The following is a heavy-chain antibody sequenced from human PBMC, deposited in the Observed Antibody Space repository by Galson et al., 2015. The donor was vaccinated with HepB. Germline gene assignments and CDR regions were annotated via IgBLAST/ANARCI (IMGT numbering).Heavy chain of an antibody. Sequence: SLRLSCAASGFTFSSYAMSWVRQAPGTGLEWVSAISDRGRSTYYADSVKGRFTISIDNSKNTLYLQMNSLRAEDTAVYYCAKGYSYGSPYGMDVWGQGTTVTVSS. CDR2: ISDRGRST. D-gene: IGHD5-18*01. CDR3: AKGYSYGSPYGMDV. V-gene: IGHV3-23*01. CDR1: GFTFSSYA. J-gene: IGHJ6*02.